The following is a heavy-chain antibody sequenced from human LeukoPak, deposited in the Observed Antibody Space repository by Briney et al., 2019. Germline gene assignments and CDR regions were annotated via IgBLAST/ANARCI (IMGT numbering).Heavy chain of an antibody. D-gene: IGHD3-10*01. Sequence: SQTLSLTCTVSGGSISSGGYYWSWIRQHPGKGLEWIGYIYCSGSTYYNPSLKSRVTISVDTSKNQFSLKLSSVTAADTAVYYCARNSMWFGEVYFDYWGQGTLVTVSS. CDR3: ARNSMWFGEVYFDY. CDR1: GGSISSGGYY. V-gene: IGHV4-31*03. J-gene: IGHJ4*02. CDR2: IYCSGST.